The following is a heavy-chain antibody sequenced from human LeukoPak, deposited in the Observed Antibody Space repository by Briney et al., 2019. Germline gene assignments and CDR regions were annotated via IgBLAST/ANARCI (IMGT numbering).Heavy chain of an antibody. CDR3: ASPFLTNDY. D-gene: IGHD3-3*01. V-gene: IGHV4-34*01. J-gene: IGHJ4*02. CDR1: GGSFSGYY. CDR2: INHSGST. Sequence: SETLSLTCAVYGGSFSGYYWSWIRQPPGKGLEWIGVINHSGSTNYNPYLKSRVTISVDTSKNQFSLKLSSVTAADTAVYYCASPFLTNDYWGQGTLVTVSS.